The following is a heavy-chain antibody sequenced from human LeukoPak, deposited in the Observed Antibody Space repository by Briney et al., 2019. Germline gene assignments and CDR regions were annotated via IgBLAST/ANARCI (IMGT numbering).Heavy chain of an antibody. J-gene: IGHJ4*02. V-gene: IGHV3-53*01. CDR3: ARDSGWFRFDY. Sequence: GGSLRLSCAASGFTVSNSYINLVRQAPETGLEWVSIIYSGGSTFYADSVTGRFTVSRDNSKNTLYLQMNSLRADDTAVYYCARDSGWFRFDYWGQGTLVTVSS. CDR1: GFTVSNSY. D-gene: IGHD6-13*01. CDR2: IYSGGST.